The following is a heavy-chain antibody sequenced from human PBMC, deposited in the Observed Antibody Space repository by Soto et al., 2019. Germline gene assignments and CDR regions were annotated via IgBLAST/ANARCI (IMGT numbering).Heavy chain of an antibody. CDR2: IYYSGNT. J-gene: IGHJ5*02. Sequence: QVQLQESGPGLVKPSETLSLTCTVSGGSITTTTYYWGWIRQPPGKGLEWIGRIYYSGNTYYNPSLKTRVTISVDTSKSQFSPKLRSVTAADPAVSYCAKVDYLWGIYRLSWFDPWGQGILVTVSS. D-gene: IGHD3-16*02. V-gene: IGHV4-39*01. CDR3: AKVDYLWGIYRLSWFDP. CDR1: GGSITTTTYY.